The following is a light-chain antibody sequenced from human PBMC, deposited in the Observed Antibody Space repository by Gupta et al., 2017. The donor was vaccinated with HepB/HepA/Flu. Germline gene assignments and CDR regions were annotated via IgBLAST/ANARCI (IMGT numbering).Light chain of an antibody. CDR1: QSISSY. CDR2: GAS. J-gene: IGKJ2*04. CDR3: QQSYSTPRS. V-gene: IGKV1-39*01. Sequence: DIHRSQSPSSLSVSVGDRVTITCRASQSISSYLNWYQQKPGKAPKLLIYGASSLQSGVPSRFSGSGSGTDFTLTISSLQPEDFATYYCQQSYSTPRSFGQGTKLEI.